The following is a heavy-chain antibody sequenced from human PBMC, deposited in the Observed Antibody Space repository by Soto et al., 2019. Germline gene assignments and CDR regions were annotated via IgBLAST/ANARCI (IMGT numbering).Heavy chain of an antibody. J-gene: IGHJ4*02. V-gene: IGHV4-39*01. D-gene: IGHD2-21*01. CDR3: ARLGWGDGDSDY. Sequence: HLQLQKSGPGLVKPSETLSLTCSVSGGSIDKSNYFWGWIRQPPGKGLEWIGSILYSGTTSYNSSLKSRVTISVDTSRNQFSLTLTSVTAADTAVYYCARLGWGDGDSDYWGQGTLVTVSS. CDR1: GGSIDKSNYF. CDR2: ILYSGTT.